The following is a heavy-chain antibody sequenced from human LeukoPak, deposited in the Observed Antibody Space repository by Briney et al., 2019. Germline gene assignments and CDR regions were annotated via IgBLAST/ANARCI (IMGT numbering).Heavy chain of an antibody. D-gene: IGHD1-1*01. CDR3: AREPRGTRPYDY. J-gene: IGHJ4*02. CDR2: INPNSGGT. Sequence: ASVKVSCKASGYTFTGSYMHWVRQAPGQGLEWMGWINPNSGGTNYAQKFQGRVTMTRDTSISTAYMELSRLRSDDTAVYYCAREPRGTRPYDYRGQGTLVTVSS. V-gene: IGHV1-2*02. CDR1: GYTFTGSY.